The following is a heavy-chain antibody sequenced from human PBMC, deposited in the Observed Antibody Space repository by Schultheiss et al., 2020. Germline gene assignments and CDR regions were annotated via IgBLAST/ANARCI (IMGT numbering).Heavy chain of an antibody. Sequence: GGSLRLSCAASGFTFSSYGMHWVRQAPGKGLEWVAVISYDGSNKYYADSMKGRFTISRDNSKNTLYLQMNSLRAEDTAVYYCARDRLDSSGYYLRHYFDYWGQGTLVTVSS. CDR2: ISYDGSNK. CDR1: GFTFSSYG. V-gene: IGHV3-30*03. J-gene: IGHJ4*02. D-gene: IGHD3-22*01. CDR3: ARDRLDSSGYYLRHYFDY.